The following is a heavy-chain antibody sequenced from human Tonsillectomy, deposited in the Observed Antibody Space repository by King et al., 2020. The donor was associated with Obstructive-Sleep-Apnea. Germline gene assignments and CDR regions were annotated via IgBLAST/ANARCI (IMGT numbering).Heavy chain of an antibody. V-gene: IGHV3-30*02. J-gene: IGHJ6*02. CDR1: GFTFSNYG. CDR3: EKQGEEYGDYWAHTGVYYYGMDV. Sequence: VQLVESGGGVVQPGRSLRLSCAASGFTFSNYGMHWGRPAPGKGLGGCGFIRDDGRKKYYADSVQGRFTISQNSSKNTLYLQMNSLRAEDKAVYYCEKQGEEYGDYWAHTGVYYYGMDVWGQGTTVTVSS. CDR2: IRDDGRKK. D-gene: IGHD4-17*01.